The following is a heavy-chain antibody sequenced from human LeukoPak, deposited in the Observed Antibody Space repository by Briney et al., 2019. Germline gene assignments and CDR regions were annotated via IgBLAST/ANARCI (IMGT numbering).Heavy chain of an antibody. D-gene: IGHD6-13*01. CDR3: ARDKAAAVQVDY. CDR2: ISGSGGST. J-gene: IGHJ4*02. V-gene: IGHV3-23*01. CDR1: GFTFSSYG. Sequence: GGTLRLSCAASGFTFSSYGMSWVRQAPGKGLEWVSAISGSGGSTYYADSVKGRFTISRDNSKNTLYLQMNSLRAEDTAVYYCARDKAAAVQVDYWGQGTLVTVSS.